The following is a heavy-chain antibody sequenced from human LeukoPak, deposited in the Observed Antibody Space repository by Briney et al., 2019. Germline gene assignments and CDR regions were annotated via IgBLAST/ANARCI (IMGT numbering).Heavy chain of an antibody. Sequence: GGSLRLSCAASGFTFSSYAMHWVRQAPGKGLEWVAVIWYDGSNKYYADSVKGRFTISRDNSKNTLYLQMNSLRAEDTAVYYCARDRMVHATAYYYGMDVWGQGTTVTVSS. CDR1: GFTFSSYA. J-gene: IGHJ6*02. CDR2: IWYDGSNK. CDR3: ARDRMVHATAYYYGMDV. V-gene: IGHV3-33*08. D-gene: IGHD2-8*01.